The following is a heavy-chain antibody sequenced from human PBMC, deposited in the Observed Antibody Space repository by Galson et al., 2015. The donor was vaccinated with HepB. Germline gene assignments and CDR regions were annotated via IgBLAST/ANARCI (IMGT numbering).Heavy chain of an antibody. J-gene: IGHJ4*02. D-gene: IGHD6-13*01. CDR3: ARDPGIAAAGTNVDY. CDR1: GFTFSSYE. Sequence: LRLSCAASGFTFSSYEMNWVRQAPGKGLEWVSYISKSGWTTYYADSVKGRFTISRDNAKNSLYLQMNRLRAEDTAVYHCARDPGIAAAGTNVDYWGQGILVTVAS. CDR2: ISKSGWTT. V-gene: IGHV3-48*03.